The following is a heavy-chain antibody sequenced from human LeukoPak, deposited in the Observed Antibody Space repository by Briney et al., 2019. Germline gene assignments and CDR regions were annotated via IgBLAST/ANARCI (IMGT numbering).Heavy chain of an antibody. CDR3: ARDGTLELDY. Sequence: PSQTLSLTCTVSGGSISSGSYYWSWIRQPAGKGLEWIGRIYTSGSTNYNPSLKSRVTISVDTSKNQFSLKLSSVTAADTAVYYCARDGTLELDYWGQGTLVTASS. CDR2: IYTSGST. D-gene: IGHD3-3*01. CDR1: GGSISSGSYY. J-gene: IGHJ4*02. V-gene: IGHV4-61*02.